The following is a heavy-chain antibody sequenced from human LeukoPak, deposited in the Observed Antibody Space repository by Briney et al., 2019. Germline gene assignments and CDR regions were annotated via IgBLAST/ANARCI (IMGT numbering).Heavy chain of an antibody. CDR2: ISYDGSKK. D-gene: IGHD4-17*01. V-gene: IGHV3-30*03. CDR1: GLTFNHYG. CDR3: ARGGGTTVTTALDDY. J-gene: IGHJ4*02. Sequence: PGGSLRLSCAASGLTFNHYGMHWVRQAPGKGLEWVAVISYDGSKKYYADSVKGRFTISRDNAKNSLYLQMNSLRAEDTAVYYCARGGGTTVTTALDDYWGQGTLVTVSS.